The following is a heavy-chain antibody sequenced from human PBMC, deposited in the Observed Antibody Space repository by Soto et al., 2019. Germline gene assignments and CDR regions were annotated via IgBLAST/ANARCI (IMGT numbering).Heavy chain of an antibody. CDR2: ISDSGVST. V-gene: IGHV3-23*01. J-gene: IGHJ4*02. CDR3: VKKLYGGPPPFTF. Sequence: GGSLRLSCAASGFTFSNSAMSWVRQAPGKGLDWVSSISDSGVSTYYADSVKGRFTISRDNSKSTLYLQMNSLRAEDTAVYYCVKKLYGGPPPFTFGGKETLVTVSS. CDR1: GFTFSNSA. D-gene: IGHD3-16*01.